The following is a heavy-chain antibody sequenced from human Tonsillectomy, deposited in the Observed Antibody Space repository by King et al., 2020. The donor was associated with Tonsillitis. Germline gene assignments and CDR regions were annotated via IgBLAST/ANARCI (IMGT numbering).Heavy chain of an antibody. Sequence: VQLVESGGGLVQPGGSLRLSCAASGFTFSNYAMTWVRQAPGKGLEWVSAISGSGGGTYYSDSVKGRITISRDTSKNTMYLQMNSLGAEDTAVYSCAKVGGKYDFDYWGQGTLVAVSS. V-gene: IGHV3-23*04. CDR1: GFTFSNYA. CDR2: ISGSGGGT. D-gene: IGHD1-1*01. J-gene: IGHJ4*02. CDR3: AKVGGKYDFDY.